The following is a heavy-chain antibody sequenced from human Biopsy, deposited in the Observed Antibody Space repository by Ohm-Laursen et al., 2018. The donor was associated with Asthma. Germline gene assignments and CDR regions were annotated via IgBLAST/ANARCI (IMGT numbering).Heavy chain of an antibody. D-gene: IGHD1-26*01. CDR3: AKEVFPGWELRRGPDS. CDR2: ISFDGTNR. J-gene: IGHJ4*02. V-gene: IGHV3-30*18. Sequence: SLRLSCSASGFSFSNYGMHWVRQAPGKGLDWVAVISFDGTNRNYTDSVKGRLTISRDNSRNTLHLEMNSLRAEDTAVYFCAKEVFPGWELRRGPDSWGQGTLVTVSS. CDR1: GFSFSNYG.